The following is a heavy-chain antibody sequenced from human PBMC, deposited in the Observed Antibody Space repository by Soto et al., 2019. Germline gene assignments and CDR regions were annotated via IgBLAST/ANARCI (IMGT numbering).Heavy chain of an antibody. V-gene: IGHV3-13*05. Sequence: LRLSCAASGFTFSSYDMHWVRQATGKGLEWVSAIGTAGDPYYPGSVKGRFTTSRENAKNSLYLQMNSLRAGDTAVYYCARGTGISNYYYYGMDVWGQGTTVTVSS. CDR3: ARGTGISNYYYYGMDV. CDR2: IGTAGDP. CDR1: GFTFSSYD. J-gene: IGHJ6*02. D-gene: IGHD2-15*01.